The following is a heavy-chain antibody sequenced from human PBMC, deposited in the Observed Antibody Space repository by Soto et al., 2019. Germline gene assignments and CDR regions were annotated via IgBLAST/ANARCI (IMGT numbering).Heavy chain of an antibody. CDR1: GFTFSSYW. V-gene: IGHV3-7*01. CDR3: ARSSNLWFGELLGYDY. CDR2: IKQDGSEK. J-gene: IGHJ4*02. D-gene: IGHD3-10*01. Sequence: GGSLRLSCAASGFTFSSYWMSWVRQAPGKGLEWVANIKQDGSEKYYVDSVKGRFTISRDNAKNSLYLQMNSLRAEDTAVYYCARSSNLWFGELLGYDYWGQGTLVTVSS.